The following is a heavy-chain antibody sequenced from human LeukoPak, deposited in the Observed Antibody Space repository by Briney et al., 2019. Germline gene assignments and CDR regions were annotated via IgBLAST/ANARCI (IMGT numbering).Heavy chain of an antibody. Sequence: GGSLRLSCAASGFNFSDYEIHWVRQAPGKGLEWVSYVSGSGGTIYHADSVKGRFITSRDNAKKSVYLQMNSLRAEDTAVYYCARPTTYYDLLSGYYAWYYFDNWAGEPWSLSPQ. V-gene: IGHV3-48*03. CDR3: ARPTTYYDLLSGYYAWYYFDN. J-gene: IGHJ4*02. CDR2: VSGSGGTI. CDR1: GFNFSDYE. D-gene: IGHD3-3*01.